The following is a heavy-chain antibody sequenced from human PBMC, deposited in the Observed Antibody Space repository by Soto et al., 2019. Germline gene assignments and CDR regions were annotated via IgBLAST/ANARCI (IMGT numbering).Heavy chain of an antibody. D-gene: IGHD5-18*01. Sequence: ESGGGVVQPGRSLRLSCAASGFTFSTYAMHWVRQAPGKGLEWVAVISYDGSNKYYADSVKGRFTISRDNSKNTLYLQMNSLRAEDTAVYYCARVGYSYGYAGGIYDYWGQGTLVTVSS. CDR3: ARVGYSYGYAGGIYDY. V-gene: IGHV3-30*04. J-gene: IGHJ4*02. CDR2: ISYDGSNK. CDR1: GFTFSTYA.